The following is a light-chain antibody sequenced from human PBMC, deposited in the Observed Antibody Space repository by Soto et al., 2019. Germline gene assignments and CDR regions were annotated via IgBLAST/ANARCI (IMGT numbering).Light chain of an antibody. CDR1: QSVRSNY. V-gene: IGKV3-20*01. CDR3: QQYGSSPLT. Sequence: EIVLTQSPDTLSLSPGERATLSCRASQSVRSNYLAWYQQKTGQAPRFLIYDASSRATGIPDRFSGSGSGTDFTLTISRLEPEDFAVYYCQQYGSSPLTFGGGTKVE. CDR2: DAS. J-gene: IGKJ4*01.